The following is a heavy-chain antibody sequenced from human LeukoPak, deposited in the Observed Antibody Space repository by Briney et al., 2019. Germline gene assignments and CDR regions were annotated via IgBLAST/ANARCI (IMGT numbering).Heavy chain of an antibody. J-gene: IGHJ4*02. D-gene: IGHD6-19*01. CDR3: AKTASPSIAVAGNDY. V-gene: IGHV3-23*01. CDR2: ISGSGSST. Sequence: GGSLRLSCAASGFTFSRYAMSWVRQAPGKGLEWVSGISGSGSSTYYADSVKGRFTISIDNSKNTLYLQMNSLRAEDTAVYYCAKTASPSIAVAGNDYWGQGTLVTVSS. CDR1: GFTFSRYA.